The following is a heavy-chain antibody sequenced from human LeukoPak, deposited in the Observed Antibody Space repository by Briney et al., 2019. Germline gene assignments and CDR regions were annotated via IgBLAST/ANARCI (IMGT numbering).Heavy chain of an antibody. CDR3: ARDYSGGWNDY. CDR1: GFTFDDYG. J-gene: IGHJ4*02. D-gene: IGHD1-26*01. V-gene: IGHV3-7*01. CDR2: IKEDGSEK. Sequence: GGSLRLSCAASGFTFDDYGMSWVRQAPGKGLECVAKIKEDGSEKHYVDSVKGRFTISRDNAKNSLYLQMNSLRAEDTAVYYCARDYSGGWNDYWGQGIRVTVSS.